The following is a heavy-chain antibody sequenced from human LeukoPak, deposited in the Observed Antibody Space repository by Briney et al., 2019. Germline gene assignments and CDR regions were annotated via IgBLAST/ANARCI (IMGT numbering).Heavy chain of an antibody. CDR3: AENGGGYSSGWYPRFAFDI. CDR1: GGSINSYY. D-gene: IGHD6-19*01. V-gene: IGHV4-59*12. Sequence: PSETLSLTCTVSGGSINSYYWSWIRQPPGKGLEWIGYIYDSGSTNYNPSLKSRVTISVDTSKNQFSLKLSSVTAADTAVYYCAENGGGYSSGWYPRFAFDIWGQGTMVTVSS. J-gene: IGHJ3*02. CDR2: IYDSGST.